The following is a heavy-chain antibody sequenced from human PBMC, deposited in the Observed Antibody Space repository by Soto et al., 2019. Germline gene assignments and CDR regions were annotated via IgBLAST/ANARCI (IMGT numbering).Heavy chain of an antibody. J-gene: IGHJ4*02. CDR2: ISGSGGST. CDR3: ARDVHRGFREGLNY. D-gene: IGHD3-10*01. Sequence: PGGSLRLSCAASGFTFSSYAMSWVRQAPGKGLEWVSAISGSGGSTYYADSVKGRFTISRDNSKNTLYLQMNSLRAEDTAVYYCARDVHRGFREGLNYWGQGTLVTVSS. V-gene: IGHV3-23*01. CDR1: GFTFSSYA.